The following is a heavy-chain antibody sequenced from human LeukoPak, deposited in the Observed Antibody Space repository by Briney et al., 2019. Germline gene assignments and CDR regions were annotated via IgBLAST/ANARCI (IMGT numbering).Heavy chain of an antibody. CDR1: GCTFSSYS. Sequence: GGSLRLSCAASGCTFSSYSMNRVRQAPGKGLEWVSSISSSSSYIYYAYSVKGRFTISRDNAKNSLYLQMNSLRAEDTAVYYCASNYYYDSSGYAPSDAFDIWGQGTMVTVSS. J-gene: IGHJ3*02. CDR3: ASNYYYDSSGYAPSDAFDI. V-gene: IGHV3-21*01. CDR2: ISSSSSYI. D-gene: IGHD3-22*01.